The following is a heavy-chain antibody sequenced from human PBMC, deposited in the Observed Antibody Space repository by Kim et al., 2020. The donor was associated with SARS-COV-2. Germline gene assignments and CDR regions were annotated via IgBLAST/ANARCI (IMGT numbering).Heavy chain of an antibody. CDR3: AKRLYDTSGWSRAVDC. CDR2: ISGTAHGYNT. Sequence: GGSLRLSCAASGFTFSSYTMRWVRQAPGKGLEWVSAISGTAHGYNTYYAASVKGRFTISRDNSKNTLYLQMNSLKAEDTAVYYCAKRLYDTSGWSRAVDCWGQGTLVTVSS. V-gene: IGHV3-23*01. J-gene: IGHJ4*02. D-gene: IGHD3-22*01. CDR1: GFTFSSYT.